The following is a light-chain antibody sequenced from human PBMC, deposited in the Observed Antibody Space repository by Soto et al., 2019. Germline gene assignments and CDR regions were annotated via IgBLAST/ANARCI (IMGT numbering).Light chain of an antibody. CDR1: QSVSST. V-gene: IGKV3-15*01. Sequence: EIAMTQSPATLSVSPGERATLSCRASQSVSSTLAWYQQKPGQAPRLLIYDASTRATGIPARFSGSGSGTEFTLTISSLQSEDFAVYYCQQFNNWPRTFGQGTKVEIK. CDR2: DAS. CDR3: QQFNNWPRT. J-gene: IGKJ1*01.